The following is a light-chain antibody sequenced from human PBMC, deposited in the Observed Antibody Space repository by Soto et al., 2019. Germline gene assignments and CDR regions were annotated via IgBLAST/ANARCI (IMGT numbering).Light chain of an antibody. V-gene: IGKV3-20*01. CDR3: QQYGDSPLT. CDR2: PAS. J-gene: IGKJ3*01. Sequence: EILWTQSPSTLSLSPGEGVTLSCRASQRVTDNSLAWYQQKPGQAPRILIYPASTRAAAVPDRFTGSGSGTDSALTISILEPEDFGVYYCQQYGDSPLTSGHGTKVD. CDR1: QRVTDNS.